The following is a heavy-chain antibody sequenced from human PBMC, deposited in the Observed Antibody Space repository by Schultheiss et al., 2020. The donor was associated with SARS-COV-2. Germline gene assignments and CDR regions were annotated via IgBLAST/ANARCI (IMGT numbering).Heavy chain of an antibody. CDR3: ARATTTVTTDY. D-gene: IGHD4-17*01. J-gene: IGHJ4*02. V-gene: IGHV1-58*02. CDR1: GFTFTSSA. Sequence: SVKVSCKASGFTFTSSAMQWVRQARGQRLEWIGWIVVGSGNTGYAQKFQGRVTMTRNTSISTAYMELSSLRSEDTAVYYCARATTTVTTDYWGQGTLVTVSS. CDR2: IVVGSGNT.